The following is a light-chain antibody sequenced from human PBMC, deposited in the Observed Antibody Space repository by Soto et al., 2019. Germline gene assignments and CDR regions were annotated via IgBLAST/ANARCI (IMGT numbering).Light chain of an antibody. CDR1: SSSIGAGSD. J-gene: IGLJ2*01. Sequence: QSVLTQPPSVSGAPGQRVTISCTGSSSSIGAGSDVHWYQQLPGAAPKLLIYGNNNRPSGVPDRFSGSKSGTSGSLAITGLQAEDEADYYCQSYDSSLGGSVFGGGTKLTVL. CDR3: QSYDSSLGGSV. CDR2: GNN. V-gene: IGLV1-40*01.